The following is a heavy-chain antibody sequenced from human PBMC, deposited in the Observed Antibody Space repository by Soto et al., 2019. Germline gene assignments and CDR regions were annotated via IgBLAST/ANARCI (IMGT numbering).Heavy chain of an antibody. CDR2: IYYSGST. Sequence: QVQLQESGPGLVKPSQTLSLTCTVSGGSISSGDYYWSWIRQPPGKGLEWIGYIYYSGSTYDNPSRKGRVTKSGDTSKNLFSLKLSSGPAADTAVYYCARDCIGTSCYVGVCYGMDVWGQGTTVTVSS. J-gene: IGHJ6*02. V-gene: IGHV4-30-4*01. D-gene: IGHD2-2*01. CDR3: ARDCIGTSCYVGVCYGMDV. CDR1: GGSISSGDYY.